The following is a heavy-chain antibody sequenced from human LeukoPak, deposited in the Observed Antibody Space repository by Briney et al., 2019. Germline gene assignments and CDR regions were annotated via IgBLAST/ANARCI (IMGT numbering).Heavy chain of an antibody. V-gene: IGHV4-34*01. Sequence: PSETLSLTCAVYGGSFSGYYWSWIRQPPGKGLEWIGEINHSGSINYNPSLKSRVTISVDTSKNQFSLKLSSVTAADTAVYYCASLLGGQDYWGQGTLVTVSS. CDR1: GGSFSGYY. D-gene: IGHD3-10*01. CDR2: INHSGSI. CDR3: ASLLGGQDY. J-gene: IGHJ4*02.